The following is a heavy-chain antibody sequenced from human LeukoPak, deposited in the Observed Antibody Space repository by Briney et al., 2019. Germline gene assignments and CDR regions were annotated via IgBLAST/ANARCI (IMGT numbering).Heavy chain of an antibody. CDR2: INHSGST. CDR1: GGSFSGYY. Sequence: PSETLSLTCAVYGGSFSGYYWSWIRQPPGKGLEWIGEINHSGSTNYNPSLKSRVTISVDTSKNQFSLKLSSVTAADTAVYYCARDSGSSWYPRGWFDPWGQGTLVTVSS. J-gene: IGHJ5*02. D-gene: IGHD6-13*01. CDR3: ARDSGSSWYPRGWFDP. V-gene: IGHV4-34*01.